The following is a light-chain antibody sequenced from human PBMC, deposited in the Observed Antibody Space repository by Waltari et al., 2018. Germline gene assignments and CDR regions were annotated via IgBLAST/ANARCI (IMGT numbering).Light chain of an antibody. CDR3: CSYAGSFTVI. J-gene: IGLJ2*01. CDR2: GVS. V-gene: IGLV2-23*02. CDR1: SSAVASYNL. Sequence: QSTLTQPPSESGSPGQSIPIPCTGTSSAVASYNLHSWFPQHPGKAPKLMIYGVSKRPSGVSTRFSGSKSGNTASLTISGLQAEDEADYHCCSYAGSFTVIFGGGTKLTVL.